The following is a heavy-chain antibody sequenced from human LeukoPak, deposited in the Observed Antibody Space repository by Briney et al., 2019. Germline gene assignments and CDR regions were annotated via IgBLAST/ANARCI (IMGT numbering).Heavy chain of an antibody. D-gene: IGHD6-19*01. CDR3: ARLDTAVAGNGYYGMDV. Sequence: PSDPLSLTCTVSGGSISSSSYYWGWIRQPPGKGLEWIGSIYYSGSTYYNPSLKSRVTISVDTSKNQFSLKLSSVTAADTAVYYCARLDTAVAGNGYYGMDVWGQGTTVTVSS. J-gene: IGHJ6*02. CDR1: GGSISSSSYY. CDR2: IYYSGST. V-gene: IGHV4-39*07.